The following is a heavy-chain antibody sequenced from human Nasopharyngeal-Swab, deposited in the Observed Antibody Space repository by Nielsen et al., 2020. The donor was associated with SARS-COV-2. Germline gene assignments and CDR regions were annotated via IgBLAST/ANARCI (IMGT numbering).Heavy chain of an antibody. D-gene: IGHD3-3*01. V-gene: IGHV4-34*01. CDR2: INHSGST. Sequence: WIRQPPGKGLEWIGEINHSGSTNYNPSLKSRVTISVDTSKNQFSLKLSSVTAADTAVYYCAGRPYYDSWSGYSRASDYWGQGTLVTVSS. J-gene: IGHJ4*02. CDR3: AGRPYYDSWSGYSRASDY.